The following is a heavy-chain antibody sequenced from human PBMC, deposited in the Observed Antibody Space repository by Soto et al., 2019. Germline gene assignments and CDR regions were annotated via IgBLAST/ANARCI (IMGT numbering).Heavy chain of an antibody. V-gene: IGHV3-74*01. J-gene: IGHJ4*02. D-gene: IGHD3-22*01. CDR1: GVTVSSYW. Sequence: GGLMRLWCGACGVTVSSYWMHWVRQAPGKGLVWVSRINSDGSSTSYADSVKGRFTISRDNAKNTLYLQMNSLRAEDTAVYYCARAIKGYYDSSGYFGYWGQGTLVTVSS. CDR2: INSDGSST. CDR3: ARAIKGYYDSSGYFGY.